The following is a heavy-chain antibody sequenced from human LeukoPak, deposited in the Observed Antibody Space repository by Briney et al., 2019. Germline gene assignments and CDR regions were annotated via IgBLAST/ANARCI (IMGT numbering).Heavy chain of an antibody. CDR3: AKNGKYYFDY. Sequence: GGSLRLSCAASGFTFTYFAFSWVRQAPGKGLEWVSTISSSGDSTYYADSVKGRFTLSRDNSKNTLYLQMNSLRAEDTAVYYCAKNGKYYFDYWGQGTLLTVSS. CDR2: ISSSGDST. J-gene: IGHJ4*02. V-gene: IGHV3-23*01. CDR1: GFTFTYFA.